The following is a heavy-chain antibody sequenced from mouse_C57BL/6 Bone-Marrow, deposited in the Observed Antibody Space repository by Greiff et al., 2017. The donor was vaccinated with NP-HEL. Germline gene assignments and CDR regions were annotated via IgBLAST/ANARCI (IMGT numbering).Heavy chain of an antibody. CDR1: GYSFTGYY. CDR2: INPSTGGT. Sequence: EVKLQESGPELVKPGASVKISCKASGYSFTGYYMNWVKQSPEKSLEWIGEINPSTGGTTYNQKFKAKATLTVDKSSSTAYMQLKSLTSEDSAVYYCARGLDYDGSWFAYWGQGTLVTVSA. J-gene: IGHJ3*01. D-gene: IGHD2-4*01. CDR3: ARGLDYDGSWFAY. V-gene: IGHV1-42*01.